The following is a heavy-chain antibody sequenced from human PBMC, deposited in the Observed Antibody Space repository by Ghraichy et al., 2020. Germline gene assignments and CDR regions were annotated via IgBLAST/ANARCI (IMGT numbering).Heavy chain of an antibody. J-gene: IGHJ3*02. V-gene: IGHV1-8*02. CDR2: MNPNSGNT. Sequence: ASVKVSCKASGYTFTSYDINWVRQATGQGLEWMGWMNPNSGNTGYAQKFQGRVTMTRNTSISTAYMELSSLRSEDTAVYYCARGEFKGIVVVPAAHPRDAFDIWGQGTMVTVSS. CDR3: ARGEFKGIVVVPAAHPRDAFDI. D-gene: IGHD2-2*01. CDR1: GYTFTSYD.